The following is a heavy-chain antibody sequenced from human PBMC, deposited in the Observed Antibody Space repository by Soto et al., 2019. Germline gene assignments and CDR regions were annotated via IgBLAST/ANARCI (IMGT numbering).Heavy chain of an antibody. CDR3: ARDRSYGMDV. Sequence: SVKVSCKASGGTFSSYAISWVRQAPGQGLECMGGIIPVFGTANYAQKFQGRVTITADESTSTAYMELSSLRSEDTAVYYCARDRSYGMDVWGQGTKVIFTS. V-gene: IGHV1-69*13. CDR1: GGTFSSYA. CDR2: IIPVFGTA. J-gene: IGHJ6*02.